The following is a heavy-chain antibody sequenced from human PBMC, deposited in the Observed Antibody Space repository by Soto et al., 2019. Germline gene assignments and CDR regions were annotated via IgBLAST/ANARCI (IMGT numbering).Heavy chain of an antibody. CDR1: GGSISSSSYY. D-gene: IGHD6-19*01. CDR3: ARVKDEGTAVAGNDAFDI. J-gene: IGHJ3*02. Sequence: QRLLQASGPGLVKPSETLSPTCTVSGGSISSSSYYWGWIRQPPGKGLEWIGSIYYSGSTYYNPTLKSRVTITVYTSKTKYSLKLSSVTDADTAVYYCARVKDEGTAVAGNDAFDIWGQGTMVTVSS. CDR2: IYYSGST. V-gene: IGHV4-39*01.